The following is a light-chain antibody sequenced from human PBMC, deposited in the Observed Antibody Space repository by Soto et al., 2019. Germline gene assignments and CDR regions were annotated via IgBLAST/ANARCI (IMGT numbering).Light chain of an antibody. J-gene: IGKJ4*01. V-gene: IGKV3-20*01. CDR1: QSVRNN. CDR3: QQFSSYPLT. Sequence: EIVMTQSPGTLSVSPGERVTLSCRASQSVRNNLACYQQKPGQAPRLLIFTASSRATGTPDRFSGGGSGTDFTLTISRLEPEDFAVYYCQQFSSYPLTFGGGTKVDIK. CDR2: TAS.